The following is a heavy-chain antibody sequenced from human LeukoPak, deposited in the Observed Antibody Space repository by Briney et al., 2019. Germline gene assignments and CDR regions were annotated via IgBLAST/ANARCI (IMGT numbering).Heavy chain of an antibody. D-gene: IGHD3-10*01. CDR2: IYYSGST. CDR1: GYSISSGYY. Sequence: PSETLSLTCTVSGYSISSGYYWGWIRQPPGKGLEWIGYIYYSGSTNYNPSLKSRVTISVDTSKNQFSLKLSSVTAADTAVYYCAGSYYYGSGSYRYYYYMDVWGKGTTVTISS. J-gene: IGHJ6*03. CDR3: AGSYYYGSGSYRYYYYMDV. V-gene: IGHV4-61*01.